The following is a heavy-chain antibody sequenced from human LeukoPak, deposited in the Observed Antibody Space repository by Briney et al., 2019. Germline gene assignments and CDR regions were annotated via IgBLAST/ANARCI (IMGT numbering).Heavy chain of an antibody. CDR2: INPSGGST. CDR3: ARVERGGGYYFDY. Sequence: ASVKVSCKASGYTFTSYYMHWVRQAPGQGLEWMGIINPSGGSTSYAQKFQGRVTITADESTSTAYMELSSLRSEDTAVYYCARVERGGGYYFDYWGQGTLVTVPS. CDR1: GYTFTSYY. J-gene: IGHJ4*02. V-gene: IGHV1-46*01. D-gene: IGHD5-12*01.